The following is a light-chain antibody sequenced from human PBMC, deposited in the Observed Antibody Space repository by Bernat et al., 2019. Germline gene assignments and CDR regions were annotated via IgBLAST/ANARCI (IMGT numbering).Light chain of an antibody. Sequence: EIVLTQSPATLSLSPGERATLSCRASQSVSSYLAWYQQKPGQAPRLLIYDASNRATGIPARFSGSGSGTDFTPTISSLEPEDFAVYYCQQRSNWPGTFGQETKLEIK. CDR3: QQRSNWPGT. CDR2: DAS. V-gene: IGKV3-11*01. CDR1: QSVSSY. J-gene: IGKJ2*01.